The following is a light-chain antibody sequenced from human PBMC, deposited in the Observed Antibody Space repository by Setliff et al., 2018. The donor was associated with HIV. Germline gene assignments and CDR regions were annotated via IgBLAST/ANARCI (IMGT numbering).Light chain of an antibody. Sequence: QSALTQPASVSGSPGQSITISCSGTSSDVGGYNYVSWYQQHPGKAPKLIIYDVTYRPSGVSNRFSGSKSGNTASLTISGLQAEDEADYYCCSFAGSSTSVFGTGTKVTVL. CDR1: SSDVGGYNY. J-gene: IGLJ1*01. CDR2: DVT. V-gene: IGLV2-14*03. CDR3: CSFAGSSTSV.